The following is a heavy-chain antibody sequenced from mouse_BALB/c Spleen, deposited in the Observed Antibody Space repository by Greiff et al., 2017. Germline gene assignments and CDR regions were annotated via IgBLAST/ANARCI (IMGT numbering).Heavy chain of an antibody. D-gene: IGHD4-1*01. Sequence: EVQLQQSGPGLVKPSQSLSLTCTVTGYSITSYYAWNWIRQFPGNKLEWMGYISYSGSTSYNPSLKSRISITRDTSKNQFFLQLNSVTTEDTATYDCARRGVTGSAWFAYWGQGTLVTVSA. CDR2: ISYSGST. CDR3: ARRGVTGSAWFAY. J-gene: IGHJ3*01. CDR1: GYSITSYYA. V-gene: IGHV3-2*02.